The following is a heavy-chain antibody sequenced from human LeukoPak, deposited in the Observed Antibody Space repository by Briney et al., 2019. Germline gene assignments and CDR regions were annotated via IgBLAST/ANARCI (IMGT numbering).Heavy chain of an antibody. V-gene: IGHV3-23*01. CDR2: ISGSGDST. J-gene: IGHJ5*02. Sequence: PGGSLRLSCAASGFTFSSYAMSWVRQAPGKGLEWVSTISGSGDSTYYADSVRGRFTISRDNSKNTLYLEMNSLRAEDTAVYYCAKDYRKSVVPAAPWFDPWGQGTLVTVSS. CDR1: GFTFSSYA. CDR3: AKDYRKSVVPAAPWFDP. D-gene: IGHD2-2*01.